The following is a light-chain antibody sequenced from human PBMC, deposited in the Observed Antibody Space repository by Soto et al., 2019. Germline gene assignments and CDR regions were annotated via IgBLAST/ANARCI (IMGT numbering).Light chain of an antibody. V-gene: IGKV1-5*03. CDR2: KAS. CDR3: QQYDSSFRT. Sequence: DIQMTQSPFTLSAYVGDRVTITCRASQTIDSWLAWYQQKPGKAPKLLIYKASSLESGVPSRFSGSGSGIEFSLTISSLQPGDFATYYCQQYDSSFRTFGQGTKVDIK. CDR1: QTIDSW. J-gene: IGKJ1*01.